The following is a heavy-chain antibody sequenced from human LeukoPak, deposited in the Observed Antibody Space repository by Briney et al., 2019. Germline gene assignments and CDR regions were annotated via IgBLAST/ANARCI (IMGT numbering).Heavy chain of an antibody. D-gene: IGHD6-13*01. Sequence: TGGSLRLSCAASGFTVSSNYMSWVRQAPGKGLEWVSSISSSSSYIYYADSVKGRFTISRDNAKNSLYLQMNSLRAEDTAVYYCARGDLQQLVVYYYYYMDVWGKGTTVTVSS. CDR2: ISSSSSYI. CDR3: ARGDLQQLVVYYYYYMDV. J-gene: IGHJ6*03. CDR1: GFTVSSNY. V-gene: IGHV3-21*01.